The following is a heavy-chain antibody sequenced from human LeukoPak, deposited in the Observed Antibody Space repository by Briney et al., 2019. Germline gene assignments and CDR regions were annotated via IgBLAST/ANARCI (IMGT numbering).Heavy chain of an antibody. CDR3: AKESLPHRGYYFDS. Sequence: GGSLRLSCAASGVTFSAYAMSWVRQAPGKGLEWVSAISEDGGARLYADSVKGRFTISRDNSENTVSLQVNSLRAGDTAVYFCAKESLPHRGYYFDSWGRGTLITVSS. CDR1: GVTFSAYA. J-gene: IGHJ4*02. V-gene: IGHV3-23*01. CDR2: ISEDGGAR. D-gene: IGHD3-22*01.